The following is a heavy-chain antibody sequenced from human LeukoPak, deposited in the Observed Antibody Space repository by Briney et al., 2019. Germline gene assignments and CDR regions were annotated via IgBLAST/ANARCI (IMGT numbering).Heavy chain of an antibody. CDR2: IIPILGIA. Sequence: ASVKVSCEASGGTFSSYAISWVRQAPGQGLEWMGRIIPILGIANYAQKFQGRVTITADKSTSTAYMELSSLRSEDTAVYYCARDRSGIVGATTDFDYWGQGTLVTVSS. CDR3: ARDRSGIVGATTDFDY. V-gene: IGHV1-69*04. D-gene: IGHD1-26*01. CDR1: GGTFSSYA. J-gene: IGHJ4*02.